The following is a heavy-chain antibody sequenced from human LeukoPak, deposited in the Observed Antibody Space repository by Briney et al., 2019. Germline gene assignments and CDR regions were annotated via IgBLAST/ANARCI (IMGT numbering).Heavy chain of an antibody. J-gene: IGHJ5*02. V-gene: IGHV1-24*01. Sequence: ASVKVSCKVSGYTLTELSMHWVRQAPGKGLEWMGGFDPEDGETIYAQKFQCRVTMTEDTSTDTAYMELSSLRSEDTAVYYCATVGSRDYYDSSGYYHWGQGTLVTVSS. CDR1: GYTLTELS. D-gene: IGHD3-22*01. CDR2: FDPEDGET. CDR3: ATVGSRDYYDSSGYYH.